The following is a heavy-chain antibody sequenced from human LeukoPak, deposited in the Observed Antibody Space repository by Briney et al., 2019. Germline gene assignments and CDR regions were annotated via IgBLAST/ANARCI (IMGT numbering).Heavy chain of an antibody. V-gene: IGHV3-23*01. CDR1: GFTFSNFL. J-gene: IGHJ4*02. D-gene: IGHD6-13*01. CDR2: ISGSGGDT. CDR3: ARDQVAAAAGIPLDY. Sequence: TGGSLRLSCAASGFTFSNFLMTWVRQAPGKGPEWVSAISGSGGDTYYADSVKGRFTISRDDSKNTLYLQMNSLRAEDTAVYYCARDQVAAAAGIPLDYWGQGTLVTVSS.